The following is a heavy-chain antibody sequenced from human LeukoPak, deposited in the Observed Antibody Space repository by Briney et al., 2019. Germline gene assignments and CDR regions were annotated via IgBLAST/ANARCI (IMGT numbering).Heavy chain of an antibody. Sequence: SQTLSLTCTVSGGSISSGGYYWSWIRQHPGKGLEWIGYIYYSGSTYYNPSLKSRVTISVDRSKNQFSLKLSSVTAADTAVYYCARGTGYSSSWYDYWGQGTLVTVSS. CDR3: ARGTGYSSSWYDY. V-gene: IGHV4-31*03. CDR2: IYYSGST. D-gene: IGHD6-13*01. J-gene: IGHJ4*02. CDR1: GGSISSGGYY.